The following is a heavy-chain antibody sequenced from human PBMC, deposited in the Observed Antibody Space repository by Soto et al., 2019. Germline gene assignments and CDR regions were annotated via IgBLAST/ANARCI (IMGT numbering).Heavy chain of an antibody. D-gene: IGHD2-2*01. V-gene: IGHV4-30-2*01. J-gene: IGHJ6*02. CDR3: ASRLVPAANYYYSGMAV. CDR1: GGSISSGGYS. Sequence: SETLSLTCAVSGGSISSGGYSWSWIRQPPGKGLEWIGYIYHSGSTYYNPSLKSRVTISVDRSKNQFSLKLSSVTAADTAVYYCASRLVPAANYYYSGMAVWGQGTTVTVSS. CDR2: IYHSGST.